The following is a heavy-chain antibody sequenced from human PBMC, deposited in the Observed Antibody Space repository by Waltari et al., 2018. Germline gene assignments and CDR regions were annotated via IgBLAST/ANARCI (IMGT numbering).Heavy chain of an antibody. D-gene: IGHD3-10*01. J-gene: IGHJ4*02. V-gene: IGHV4-39*01. CDR3: ARHDYSGSGTYYLDY. CDR2: IYYSGRT. CDR1: GASISSSSYY. Sequence: QLQLQESGPGLVKPSETLSLTCTVSGASISSSSYYWGWIRQPPGRGLEWIGNIYYSGRTYYNPSLKSRVTISVDTSKNDFSLKLASVTAADTALYYCARHDYSGSGTYYLDYWGQGTLVTVSS.